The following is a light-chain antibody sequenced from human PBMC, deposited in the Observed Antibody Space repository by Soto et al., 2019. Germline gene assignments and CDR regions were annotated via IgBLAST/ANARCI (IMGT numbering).Light chain of an antibody. Sequence: QSVLTQPASVSGSPGQSITISCTGTSSDVGGYNYVSWYQQHPGKAPKLIIHEVSNRPSGVSYRFSGSKSDNTASLTISGLQPGDEADYYCSSFSSSRAYVFGTGTKVTVL. V-gene: IGLV2-14*01. CDR1: SSDVGGYNY. J-gene: IGLJ1*01. CDR2: EVS. CDR3: SSFSSSRAYV.